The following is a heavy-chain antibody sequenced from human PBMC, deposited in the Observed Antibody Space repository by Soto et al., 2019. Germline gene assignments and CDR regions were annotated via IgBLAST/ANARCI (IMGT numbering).Heavy chain of an antibody. Sequence: GXSVKVSCKASGYTFTSYYMHWVRQAPVQGLEWMGIINPSGGSTSYAQKFQGRVTMTRDTSTSTVCMELSSLRSEDTAVYYCARDRPTIFGVVIRNYYYYYYGMDVWGQGTTVTVSS. CDR1: GYTFTSYY. J-gene: IGHJ6*02. CDR2: INPSGGST. CDR3: ARDRPTIFGVVIRNYYYYYYGMDV. V-gene: IGHV1-46*01. D-gene: IGHD3-3*01.